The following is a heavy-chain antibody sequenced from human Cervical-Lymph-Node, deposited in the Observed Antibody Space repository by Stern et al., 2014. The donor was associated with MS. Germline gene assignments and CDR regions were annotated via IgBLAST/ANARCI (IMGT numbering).Heavy chain of an antibody. CDR2: INKGGTT. Sequence: VQLQESGPGLVKPSETLSLTCTVSGDSVTRGSYNWSWIRQPPGKGLEWTTYINKGGTTKSNPSIRSRFTISMDTSKIQFSLRLNSVTAADTAVYYCARVGWGGDSWGQGTLVTVSS. V-gene: IGHV4-61*01. CDR1: GDSVTRGSYN. CDR3: ARVGWGGDS. J-gene: IGHJ4*02. D-gene: IGHD6-19*01.